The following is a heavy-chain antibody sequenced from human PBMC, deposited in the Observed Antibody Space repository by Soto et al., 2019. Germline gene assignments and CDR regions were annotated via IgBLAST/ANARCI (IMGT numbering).Heavy chain of an antibody. J-gene: IGHJ6*02. D-gene: IGHD4-17*01. CDR1: GFTFSSYA. Sequence: EVQLLESGGGLVQPGGSLRLSCAASGFTFSSYAMTWVRQAPGKGLEWVPGISGGGGSTYYADSVKGRFTISRDNSKNTLFLQMNRLRAEDKDVYYCAKARTTVDYHYSMDVWGQGNKVNVSS. V-gene: IGHV3-23*01. CDR3: AKARTTVDYHYSMDV. CDR2: ISGGGGST.